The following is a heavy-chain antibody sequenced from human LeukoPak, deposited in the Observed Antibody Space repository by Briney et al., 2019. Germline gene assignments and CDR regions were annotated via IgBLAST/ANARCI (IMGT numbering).Heavy chain of an antibody. CDR3: ARGATHYYYYYMDV. CDR1: GYTFTSYG. CDR2: IIPIFGTA. Sequence: SVKVSCKASGYTFTSYGISWVRQAPGQGLEWMGGIIPIFGTANYAQKFQGRVTITTDESTSTAYMELSSLRSEDTAVYYCARGATHYYYYYMDVWGKGTTVTVSS. D-gene: IGHD1-26*01. J-gene: IGHJ6*03. V-gene: IGHV1-69*05.